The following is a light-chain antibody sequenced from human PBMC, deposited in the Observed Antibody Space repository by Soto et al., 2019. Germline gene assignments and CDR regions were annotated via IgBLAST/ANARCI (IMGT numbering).Light chain of an antibody. CDR1: QSISNN. J-gene: IGKJ1*01. CDR3: QQYNNWWT. Sequence: EIVMTQSPATLSVSPGERATLSCRASQSISNNLAWYHQRPGQAPRLLVFGASTRATGIPARFSGSGSGTEFTLTISSLQSEDFAFYYCQQYNNWWTFGQGTRVEIK. V-gene: IGKV3-15*01. CDR2: GAS.